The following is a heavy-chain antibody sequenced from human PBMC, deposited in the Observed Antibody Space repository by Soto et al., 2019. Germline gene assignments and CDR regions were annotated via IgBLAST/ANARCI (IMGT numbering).Heavy chain of an antibody. CDR1: GFTFSSHS. CDR3: ARDGRSGDPRCLFDY. CDR2: ISSSSSTI. V-gene: IGHV3-48*02. Sequence: GGSLRLSCAASGFTFSSHSMNWVRQAPGKGLEWVSYISSSSSTIYYADSVKGRFTISRDNAKNSLYLQMNSLRDEDTAVYYCARDGRSGDPRCLFDYWGQGTLVTVSS. J-gene: IGHJ4*02. D-gene: IGHD4-17*01.